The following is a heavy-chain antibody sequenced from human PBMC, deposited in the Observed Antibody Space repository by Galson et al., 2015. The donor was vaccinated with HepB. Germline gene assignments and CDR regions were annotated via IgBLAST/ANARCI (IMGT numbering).Heavy chain of an antibody. CDR3: ARTQQPYDFDY. CDR1: GFTFSSYS. D-gene: IGHD6-13*01. Sequence: SLRPSCAASGFTFSSYSMNWVRQTPGKGLEWVSSISSSSSYIYYADSVKGRFTISRDNAKNSLYLQMNSLRAEDTAVYYCARTQQPYDFDYWGQGTLVTVSS. CDR2: ISSSSSYI. J-gene: IGHJ4*02. V-gene: IGHV3-21*01.